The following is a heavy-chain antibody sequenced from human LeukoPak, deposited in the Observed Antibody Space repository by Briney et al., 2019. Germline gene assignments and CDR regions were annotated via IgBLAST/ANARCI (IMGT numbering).Heavy chain of an antibody. D-gene: IGHD4-17*01. CDR2: IYHSGTT. J-gene: IGHJ4*02. V-gene: IGHV4-59*08. Sequence: SETLSLTCTVSGGSISSYYWSWIRQPPGKGLEWLGSIYHSGTTYYNPSLTSRLTISLDTSKNQFSLRLTSVTAADTAVYYCASTITVTTDYWGQGTLVTVSS. CDR1: GGSISSYY. CDR3: ASTITVTTDY.